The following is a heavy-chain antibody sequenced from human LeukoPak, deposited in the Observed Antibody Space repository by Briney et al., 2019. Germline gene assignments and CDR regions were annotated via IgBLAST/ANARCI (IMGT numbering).Heavy chain of an antibody. CDR1: GYTFTGYY. Sequence: GASVKVSCKASGYTFTGYYMHWVRQAPGQGLEWMGWISAYNGNTNYAQKLQGRVTMTTDTSTSTAYMELRSLRSDDTAVYYCATQIDHQGGFDYWGQGTLVTVSS. V-gene: IGHV1-18*04. J-gene: IGHJ4*02. CDR2: ISAYNGNT. D-gene: IGHD1-14*01. CDR3: ATQIDHQGGFDY.